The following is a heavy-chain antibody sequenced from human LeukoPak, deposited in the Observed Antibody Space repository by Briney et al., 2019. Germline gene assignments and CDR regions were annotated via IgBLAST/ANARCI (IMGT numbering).Heavy chain of an antibody. Sequence: GGSLRLSCAASGFTFSSYRMNWVRQAPGKGLEWVSSISSSSLYIYYADSVKGRFTISRDNAKNSLYLQLNSLRAEDTAVYYCATDDYGGLDYWGQGTLVTVSS. CDR3: ATDDYGGLDY. D-gene: IGHD4-23*01. J-gene: IGHJ4*02. V-gene: IGHV3-21*01. CDR2: ISSSSLYI. CDR1: GFTFSSYR.